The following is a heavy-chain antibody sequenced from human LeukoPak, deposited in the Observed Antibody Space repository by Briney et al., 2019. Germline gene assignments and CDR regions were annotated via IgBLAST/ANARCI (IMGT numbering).Heavy chain of an antibody. J-gene: IGHJ4*02. CDR3: ARDPGYGDYFGGVTEITLLFDY. D-gene: IGHD4-17*01. CDR1: GFTFSSYA. V-gene: IGHV3-30-3*01. Sequence: GGSLRLSCAASGFTFSSYAMHWVRQAPGKGLEWVAVISYDGSNKYYADSVKGRFTISRDNSKNTLYLQMNSLRAEDTAVYYCARDPGYGDYFGGVTEITLLFDYWGQGTLVTASS. CDR2: ISYDGSNK.